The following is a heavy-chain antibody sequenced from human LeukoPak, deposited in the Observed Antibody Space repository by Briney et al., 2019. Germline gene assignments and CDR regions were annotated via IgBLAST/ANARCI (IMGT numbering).Heavy chain of an antibody. CDR2: ISGVGGST. V-gene: IGHV3-23*01. D-gene: IGHD3-10*01. CDR3: AKDSYYGPGNYYFYLDY. Sequence: PGGSLRLSCAASGFTFSSYTMSWVRQAPGKGLEWVSAISGVGGSTYYADSVKGRFTISRDNSKNTLYLQMNSLRAEDTAVYYCAKDSYYGPGNYYFYLDYWGQGTLVTVSS. J-gene: IGHJ4*02. CDR1: GFTFSSYT.